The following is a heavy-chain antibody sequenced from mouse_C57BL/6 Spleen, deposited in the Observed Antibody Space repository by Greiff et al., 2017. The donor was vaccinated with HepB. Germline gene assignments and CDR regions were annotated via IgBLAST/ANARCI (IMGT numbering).Heavy chain of an antibody. CDR3: ARQGLRVSYYFDY. D-gene: IGHD2-4*01. Sequence: DVHLVESGGGLVKPGGSLKLSCAASGFTFSDYGMHWVRQAPEKGLEWVAYISSGSSTIYYADTVKGRFTISRDNAKNTLFLPMTSLRSEDTAMYYCARQGLRVSYYFDYWGQGTTLTVSS. J-gene: IGHJ2*01. CDR1: GFTFSDYG. V-gene: IGHV5-17*01. CDR2: ISSGSSTI.